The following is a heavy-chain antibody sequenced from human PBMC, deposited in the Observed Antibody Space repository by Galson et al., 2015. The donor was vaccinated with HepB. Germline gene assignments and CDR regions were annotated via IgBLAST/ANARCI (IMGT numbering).Heavy chain of an antibody. CDR3: AKAHSGSYYVWGRGAFDI. J-gene: IGHJ3*02. Sequence: SLRLSCAASGFTFDDYAMHWVRQAPGKGLEWVSGISWNSGSIGYADSVKGRFTISRDNAKNSLYLQMNSLRAEDTALYYRAKAHSGSYYVWGRGAFDIWGQGTMVTVSS. CDR2: ISWNSGSI. V-gene: IGHV3-9*01. CDR1: GFTFDDYA. D-gene: IGHD1-26*01.